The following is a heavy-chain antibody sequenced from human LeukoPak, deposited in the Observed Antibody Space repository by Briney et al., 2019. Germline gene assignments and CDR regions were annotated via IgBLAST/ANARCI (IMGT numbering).Heavy chain of an antibody. Sequence: SETLSLTCAVYGGSLSGYYWSWIRQPPGKGLEWIGEINHSGSTNYNPSLKSRVTISVDTSKNQLSLRLTSMTAADTAVYYCARQWLVSPLFDYWGQGTLVTVSS. CDR1: GGSLSGYY. J-gene: IGHJ4*02. V-gene: IGHV4-34*01. CDR3: ARQWLVSPLFDY. CDR2: INHSGST. D-gene: IGHD6-19*01.